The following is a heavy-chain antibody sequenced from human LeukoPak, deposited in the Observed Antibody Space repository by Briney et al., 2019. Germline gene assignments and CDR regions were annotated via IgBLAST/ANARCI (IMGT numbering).Heavy chain of an antibody. CDR3: AREGSATARPFVSNDC. V-gene: IGHV4-4*07. Sequence: NPSETLSLTCTVSGGSISNFYWSWIRQPAGKGLEWIGRIHTSGNTDYNPSLKSRVTMSLDTSKNQFSLRLNSMTAADTAVYYRAREGSATARPFVSNDCWGQGTLVTVSS. J-gene: IGHJ4*02. CDR1: GGSISNFY. CDR2: IHTSGNT. D-gene: IGHD6-6*01.